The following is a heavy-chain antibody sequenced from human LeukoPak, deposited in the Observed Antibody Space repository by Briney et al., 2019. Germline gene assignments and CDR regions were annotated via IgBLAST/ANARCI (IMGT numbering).Heavy chain of an antibody. CDR1: GYTFTSYG. CDR3: ARDYRVRIYNWNDGPFDY. Sequence: ASVKVSCKASGYTFTSYGISWVRQAPGQGLEWMGWISAYNGNTNYAQKLQGRVTMTTDTSTSTAYLELRSLRSDDTAVYYCARDYRVRIYNWNDGPFDYWGQGTLVTVSS. D-gene: IGHD1-1*01. CDR2: ISAYNGNT. J-gene: IGHJ4*02. V-gene: IGHV1-18*01.